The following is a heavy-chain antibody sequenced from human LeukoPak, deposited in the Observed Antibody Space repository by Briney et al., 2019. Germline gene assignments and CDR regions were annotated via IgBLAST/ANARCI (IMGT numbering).Heavy chain of an antibody. Sequence: SVTLSCKVSAGTFGSYATSWVRHAPGGWLEWVGSIIPIFGTANYAQKFQGRVTITTDESTSTAYMELSSLRSEDTAVYYCAREGGYGDLNDYWGQGTLVTVSS. J-gene: IGHJ4*02. CDR3: AREGGYGDLNDY. D-gene: IGHD3-10*01. CDR1: AGTFGSYA. CDR2: IIPIFGTA. V-gene: IGHV1-69*05.